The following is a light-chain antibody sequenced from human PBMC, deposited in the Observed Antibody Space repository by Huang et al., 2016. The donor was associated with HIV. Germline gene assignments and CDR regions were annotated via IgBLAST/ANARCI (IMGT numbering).Light chain of an antibody. V-gene: IGKV3-11*01. CDR2: DTS. CDR3: QQRGKRALT. J-gene: IGKJ4*01. Sequence: DIVLTQSPATMSLSPGERATPSCRASQSVSNYLAWYQQKPDQAPRLLIYDTSNRASGVPARFSGSGYGTDFTLTISSLEPEDFAVYYCQQRGKRALTFGGGTKVEIK. CDR1: QSVSNY.